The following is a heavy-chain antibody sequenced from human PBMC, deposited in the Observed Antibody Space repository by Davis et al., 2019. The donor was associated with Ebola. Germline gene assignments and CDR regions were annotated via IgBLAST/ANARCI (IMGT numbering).Heavy chain of an antibody. CDR1: GFNFINHA. V-gene: IGHV3-23*01. CDR2: ITGGGGST. CDR3: AKHRGDNYYYYSMDV. D-gene: IGHD2-21*01. Sequence: GGSLRLSCAASGFNFINHAMTWVRQAPGKGLEWVSSITGGGGSTHHADSVKGRFTISRDSWKNTLYLQMNSLRAEDTAIYYCAKHRGDNYYYYSMDVWGQGTTVTVSS. J-gene: IGHJ6*02.